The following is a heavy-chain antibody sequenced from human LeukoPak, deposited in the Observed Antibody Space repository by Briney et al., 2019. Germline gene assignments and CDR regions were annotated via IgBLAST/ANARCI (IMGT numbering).Heavy chain of an antibody. V-gene: IGHV3-53*01. CDR3: AREPLLGYCSGGSCRDY. D-gene: IGHD2-15*01. CDR2: IYSAGST. CDR1: GFTFSSYS. J-gene: IGHJ4*02. Sequence: GGSLRLSCAASGFTFSSYSMNWVRQAPGKGLEWVPVIYSAGSTYYADSVKGRFTISRDNSKNTLYLQMNSLRVEDTAVYYCAREPLLGYCSGGSCRDYWGQGTLVTVSS.